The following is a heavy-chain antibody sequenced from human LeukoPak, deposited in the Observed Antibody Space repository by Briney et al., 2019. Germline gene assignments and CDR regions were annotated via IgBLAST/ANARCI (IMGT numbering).Heavy chain of an antibody. CDR3: ARVTYNDGWYTRAQYIGMDV. CDR2: INHSGST. CDR1: GGSFSGYY. D-gene: IGHD6-19*01. V-gene: IGHV4-34*01. Sequence: SETLSLTCAVSGGSFSGYYWSWNRQSPGKGLEWIGEINHSGSTNYKSSLESRVTISIDMSKSQFSLKLSSVTAADTAVYYCARVTYNDGWYTRAQYIGMDVWGQGTTVTVSS. J-gene: IGHJ6*02.